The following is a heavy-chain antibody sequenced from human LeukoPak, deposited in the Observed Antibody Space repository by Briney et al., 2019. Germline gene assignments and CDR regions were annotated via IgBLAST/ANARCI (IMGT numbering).Heavy chain of an antibody. CDR2: ISYDGSNK. Sequence: LVESGGGVVQPGRSLRLSCAASGFTFSSYGMHWVRQAPGKGLEWVAVISYDGSNKYYADSVKGRFTISRDNSKNTLYLQMNSLRAEDTAVYYCAREAIWGQGTMVTVSS. J-gene: IGHJ3*02. CDR3: AREAI. V-gene: IGHV3-30*03. CDR1: GFTFSSYG.